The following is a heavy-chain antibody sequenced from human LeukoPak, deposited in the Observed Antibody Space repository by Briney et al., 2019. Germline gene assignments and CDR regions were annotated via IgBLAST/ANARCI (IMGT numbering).Heavy chain of an antibody. Sequence: SETLSLTCTVSGGSISSYYWSWIRQPPGKGLEWIGYIYYSGSTNYNPSLKSRVTISVDTSKNQFSLKLSSVTAADTAVYYCARGTYDSSGYYVYYYFDYWGQGTLVTVSS. CDR2: IYYSGST. V-gene: IGHV4-59*01. D-gene: IGHD3-22*01. CDR1: GGSISSYY. CDR3: ARGTYDSSGYYVYYYFDY. J-gene: IGHJ4*02.